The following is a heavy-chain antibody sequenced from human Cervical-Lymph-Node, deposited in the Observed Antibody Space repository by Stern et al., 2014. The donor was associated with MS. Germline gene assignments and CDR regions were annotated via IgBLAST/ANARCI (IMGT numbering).Heavy chain of an antibody. CDR2: IYPGDSDG. Sequence: EMQLVESGAEVRKPGDSLKISCKTSGYRFINNWIAWVRQVPGKGLEWIGIIYPGDSDGRYSPSFQGHVTISVDKSISTAYLQWSSLKASDTAVYYCARWSVACDSWGQGALITVSS. J-gene: IGHJ4*02. V-gene: IGHV5-51*03. CDR3: ARWSVACDS. D-gene: IGHD2-21*01. CDR1: GYRFINNW.